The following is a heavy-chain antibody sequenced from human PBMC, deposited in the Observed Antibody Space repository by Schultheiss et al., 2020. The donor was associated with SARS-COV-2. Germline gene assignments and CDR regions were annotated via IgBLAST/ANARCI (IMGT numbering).Heavy chain of an antibody. D-gene: IGHD3-10*01. J-gene: IGHJ6*02. CDR1: GFTFSSYD. CDR2: IGTAGDT. CDR3: TTVPSGV. Sequence: GGSLRLSCAACGFTFSSYDMHWVRQATGKGLEWVSAIGTAGDTYYPGSVKGRFTISRENAKNSLYLQMNSLKTEDTAVYYCTTVPSGVWGQGTTVTVSS. V-gene: IGHV3-13*01.